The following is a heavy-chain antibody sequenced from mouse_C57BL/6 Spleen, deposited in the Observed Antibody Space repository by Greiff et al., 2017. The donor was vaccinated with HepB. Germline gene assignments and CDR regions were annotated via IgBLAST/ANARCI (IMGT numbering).Heavy chain of an antibody. CDR2: IYPGDGDT. CDR1: GYAFSSSW. Sequence: VQLVESGPELVKPGASVKISCKASGYAFSSSWMNWVKQRPGKGLEWIGRIYPGDGDTNYNGKFKGKATLTADKSSSTAYMQLSSLTSEDSAVYFCARQSEGWYFDVWGTGTTVTVSS. J-gene: IGHJ1*03. CDR3: ARQSEGWYFDV. V-gene: IGHV1-82*01.